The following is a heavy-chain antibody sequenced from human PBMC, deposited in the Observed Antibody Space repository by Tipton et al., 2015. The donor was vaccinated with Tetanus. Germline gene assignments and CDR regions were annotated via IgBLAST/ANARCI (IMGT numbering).Heavy chain of an antibody. CDR2: ISNTGST. J-gene: IGHJ6*02. CDR1: GDSVSSGGYD. CDR3: ARTPDYYYGMDV. V-gene: IGHV4-61*08. Sequence: TLSLTCTVSGDSVSSGGYDWGSIRQSPGKGLELIGYISNTGSTSYNPSLQSRVSMSVDTSKNQVSLRLNSVTAADTAVYFCARTPDYYYGMDVWGQGTTVTVSS.